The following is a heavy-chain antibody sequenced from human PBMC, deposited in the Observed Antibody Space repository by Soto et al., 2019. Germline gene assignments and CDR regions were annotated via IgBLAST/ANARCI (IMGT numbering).Heavy chain of an antibody. J-gene: IGHJ6*02. CDR1: GYSFTSYW. Sequence: GESLKISCKGSGYSFTSYWIGWVRQMPGKGLEWMGIIYPGDSDTRYSPSFQGQVTISADKSISTAYLQWSSLKASDTAMYYCARHEVADGGNHYYYYGMEVWGQGTTVTGSS. CDR3: ARHEVADGGNHYYYYGMEV. V-gene: IGHV5-51*01. CDR2: IYPGDSDT.